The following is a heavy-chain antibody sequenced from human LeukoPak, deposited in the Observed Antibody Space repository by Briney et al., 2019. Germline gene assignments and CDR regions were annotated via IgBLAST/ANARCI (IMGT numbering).Heavy chain of an antibody. CDR2: VYSGDNT. CDR1: GFTVSSNH. D-gene: IGHD1-26*01. J-gene: IGHJ4*02. CDR3: ARDWEGAFDY. Sequence: QPGGSLRLSCAASGFTVSSNHVTWVRQAPGKGLEWVSIVYSGDNTYYADSVKGRFTFSRDNSKNTLYLHMNSLRAEDTAVYYCARDWEGAFDYWGQGTLVTVSS. V-gene: IGHV3-53*01.